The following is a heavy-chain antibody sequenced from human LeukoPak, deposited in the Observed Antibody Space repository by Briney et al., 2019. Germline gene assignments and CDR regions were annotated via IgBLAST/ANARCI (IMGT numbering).Heavy chain of an antibody. V-gene: IGHV3-21*01. CDR3: ARDQVRWYLGGQYNWFDP. J-gene: IGHJ5*02. D-gene: IGHD6-13*01. Sequence: GGSLRLSCAASGFTFSSYSMNWVRQAPGRGLEWVSSISSSSSYIYCADSVKGRFTISRDNAKNSLYLQMNSLRAEDTAVYYCARDQVRWYLGGQYNWFDPWGQGTLVTVSS. CDR2: ISSSSSYI. CDR1: GFTFSSYS.